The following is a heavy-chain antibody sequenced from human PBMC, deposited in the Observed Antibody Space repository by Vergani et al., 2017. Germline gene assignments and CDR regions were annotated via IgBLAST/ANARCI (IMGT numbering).Heavy chain of an antibody. Sequence: QVTLRESGPALVKPTQTLTLTCTFSGFSLSTSGMCVSWIRQPPGKALEWPARIDWDDDKYYSTSLKTRLTISKDTSKNQVVLTMTNMDPVDTATYYCARIKSSSWSRGGGMDVWGQGTTVTVSS. D-gene: IGHD6-13*01. J-gene: IGHJ6*02. V-gene: IGHV2-70*15. CDR1: GFSLSTSGMC. CDR3: ARIKSSSWSRGGGMDV. CDR2: IDWDDDK.